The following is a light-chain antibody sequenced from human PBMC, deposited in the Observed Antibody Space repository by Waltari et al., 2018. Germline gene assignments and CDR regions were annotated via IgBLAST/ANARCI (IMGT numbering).Light chain of an antibody. CDR3: AAWDDSLSGYV. Sequence: QSVLTQPPSASGTPGQRVTISSSGSSSNIGSNYLYWYQQLPGTAPKLLIYRNNQRPSGVPDRFSGSKSGTSASLAISGLRSEDEADYYCAAWDDSLSGYVFGTGTKVTVL. CDR1: SSNIGSNY. J-gene: IGLJ1*01. V-gene: IGLV1-47*01. CDR2: RNN.